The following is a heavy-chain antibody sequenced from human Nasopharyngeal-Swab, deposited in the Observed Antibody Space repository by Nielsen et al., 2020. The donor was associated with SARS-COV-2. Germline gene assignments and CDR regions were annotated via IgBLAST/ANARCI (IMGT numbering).Heavy chain of an antibody. J-gene: IGHJ6*02. Sequence: WARQAPGQGRGWMGWISAYNGNTNYAQKLQGRVTMTTDTSTSTAYMELRSLRSDDTAVYYCARGSLWFGDLVGYYGMDVWGQGTTVTVSS. CDR2: ISAYNGNT. D-gene: IGHD3-10*01. V-gene: IGHV1-18*01. CDR3: ARGSLWFGDLVGYYGMDV.